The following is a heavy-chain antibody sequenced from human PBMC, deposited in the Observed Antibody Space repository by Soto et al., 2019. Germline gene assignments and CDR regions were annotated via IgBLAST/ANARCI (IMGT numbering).Heavy chain of an antibody. CDR3: AKSYYDILTGPTYGFDP. CDR1: GFTFSSYA. J-gene: IGHJ5*02. D-gene: IGHD3-9*01. CDR2: ISGSGGST. V-gene: IGHV3-23*01. Sequence: GGSLRLSCAASGFTFSSYAMSWVRQAPGKGLEWVSAISGSGGSTYYADSVKGRFTISRDNSKNTLYLQMNSLRAEDTAVYYCAKSYYDILTGPTYGFDPWGQGTLVTVSS.